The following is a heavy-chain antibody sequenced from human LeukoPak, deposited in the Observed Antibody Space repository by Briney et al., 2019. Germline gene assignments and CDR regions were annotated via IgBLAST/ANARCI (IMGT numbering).Heavy chain of an antibody. CDR1: GYTFTSYY. Sequence: ASVKVSCKASGYTFTSYYMHWVRQAPGQGLEWMGIINPSGGSTSYAQKFQGRVTMTRDTSTSTVYMELSSLRSEDTAVYYCARAQSLRDGKHVVGYWGQGTLVTVSS. D-gene: IGHD5-24*01. CDR3: ARAQSLRDGKHVVGY. CDR2: INPSGGST. V-gene: IGHV1-46*01. J-gene: IGHJ4*02.